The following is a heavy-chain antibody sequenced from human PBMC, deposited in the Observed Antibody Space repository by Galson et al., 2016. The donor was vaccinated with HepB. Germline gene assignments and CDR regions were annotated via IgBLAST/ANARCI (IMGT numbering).Heavy chain of an antibody. CDR1: GYALTDYY. Sequence: SVKVSCKASGYALTDYYLHWVRQAPGQGLEWMGRIHPNSGGTNYAQKFQGGVIMTRKRSISTAYLQWSGLTASDTAMYYCARSLTGSYDMWGALDNYYAMGVWGQGTTVIVS. CDR2: IHPNSGGT. CDR3: ARSLTGSYDMWGALDNYYAMGV. V-gene: IGHV1-2*06. J-gene: IGHJ6*02. D-gene: IGHD3-9*01.